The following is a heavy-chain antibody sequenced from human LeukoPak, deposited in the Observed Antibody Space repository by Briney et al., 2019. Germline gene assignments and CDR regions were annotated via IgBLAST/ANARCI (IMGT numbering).Heavy chain of an antibody. Sequence: SETLSLTCAVSGGSISSSNWWSWVRQPPGKGLEWIGEIYHSGSTNYNPSLKSRVTISVDKSKNQFSLKLSSVTAADTAVYYCAGTSVTRNYYYYYMDVWGKGTTVTISS. CDR3: AGTSVTRNYYYYYMDV. V-gene: IGHV4-4*02. J-gene: IGHJ6*03. CDR1: GGSISSSNW. D-gene: IGHD4-17*01. CDR2: IYHSGST.